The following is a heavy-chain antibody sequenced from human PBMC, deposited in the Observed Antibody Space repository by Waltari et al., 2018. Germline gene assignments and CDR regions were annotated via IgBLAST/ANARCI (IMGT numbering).Heavy chain of an antibody. D-gene: IGHD3-16*01. CDR3: ARVNDYICGSPAAFDI. J-gene: IGHJ3*02. CDR2: MNPNSGNT. V-gene: IGHV1-8*03. Sequence: QVQLVQSGAEVKKPGASVKVSCKASGYTFTSYDINWVRQATGQGLEWMGWMNPNSGNTGYAQKFQCRVTITRNTSISTAYMELSSLRSEDTAVYYCARVNDYICGSPAAFDIWGQGTMVTVSS. CDR1: GYTFTSYD.